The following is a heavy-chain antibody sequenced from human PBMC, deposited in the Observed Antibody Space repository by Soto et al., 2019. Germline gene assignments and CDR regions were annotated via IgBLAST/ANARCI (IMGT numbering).Heavy chain of an antibody. CDR1: GGSISSSSYF. CDR3: ARLVACNGGSCKFDP. CDR2: INYRGTT. Sequence: QLQLQESGPGLVTPSETLSLTCTVSGGSISSSSYFWAWVRQSPAKGLEWIGSINYRGTTFYTASLRSRVTISIDTSKNQFSLTLNSVTAADTALYYRARLVACNGGSCKFDPWGQGTLVTVSS. D-gene: IGHD2-15*01. V-gene: IGHV4-39*01. J-gene: IGHJ5*02.